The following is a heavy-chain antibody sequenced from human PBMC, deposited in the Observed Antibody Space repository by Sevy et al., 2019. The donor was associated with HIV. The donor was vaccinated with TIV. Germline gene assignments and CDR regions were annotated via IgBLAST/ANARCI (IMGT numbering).Heavy chain of an antibody. CDR2: IKQDGSEK. CDR3: ATGGYYKYNWLGS. D-gene: IGHD3-9*01. CDR1: GFTFSSNW. J-gene: IGHJ5*01. Sequence: GGSLRRSCAASGFTFSSNWMNWVRQAPGKGLEWVANIKQDGSEKYYVDSVEGRFTISRDNAKNSLYLELNSLRAEDTAVYYCATGGYYKYNWLGSWGQGTLVTVSS. V-gene: IGHV3-7*01.